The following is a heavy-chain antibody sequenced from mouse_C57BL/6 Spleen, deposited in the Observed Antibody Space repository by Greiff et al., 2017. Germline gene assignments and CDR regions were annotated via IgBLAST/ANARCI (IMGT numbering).Heavy chain of an antibody. V-gene: IGHV1-81*01. D-gene: IGHD1-1*01. CDR3: AREGLGIYYYGSSYGY. CDR2: IYPRSGNT. CDR1: GYTFTSYG. J-gene: IGHJ3*01. Sequence: QVQLQQSGAELARPGASVKLSCKASGYTFTSYGISWVKQRTGQGLEWIGEIYPRSGNTYYNETFKGKATLTADKSSSPAYMEVRSLTSEDSAVYFWAREGLGIYYYGSSYGYWGQGTLVTVSA.